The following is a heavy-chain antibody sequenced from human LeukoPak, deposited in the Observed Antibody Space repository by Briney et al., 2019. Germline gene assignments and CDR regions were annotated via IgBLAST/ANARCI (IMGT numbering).Heavy chain of an antibody. CDR1: GYTFTGYY. V-gene: IGHV1-2*02. Sequence: ASVKVSCKASGYTFTGYYMHWVRQAPGQGLEWMGWINPNSGGTNYAQKFQGRVTTTRDTSISTAYMELSRLRSDDTAVYYCARDRGYYGSRTLNNWFDPWGQGTLVTASS. CDR3: ARDRGYYGSRTLNNWFDP. CDR2: INPNSGGT. D-gene: IGHD3-10*01. J-gene: IGHJ5*02.